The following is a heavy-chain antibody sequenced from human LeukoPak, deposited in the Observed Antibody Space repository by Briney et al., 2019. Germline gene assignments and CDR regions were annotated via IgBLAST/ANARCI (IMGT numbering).Heavy chain of an antibody. CDR3: ASINFQVQTYMDV. D-gene: IGHD2/OR15-2a*01. CDR2: IYHTGST. CDR1: GGSFNSYY. Sequence: PSETLSLTCTVSGGSFNSYYWSWVRQSPGKGLEWIGHIYHTGSTNYNPSLTSRVIISVDTSKNQFSLNLSSMTAADTAVYYCASINFQVQTYMDVWGKGTTVIVSS. J-gene: IGHJ6*03. V-gene: IGHV4-59*08.